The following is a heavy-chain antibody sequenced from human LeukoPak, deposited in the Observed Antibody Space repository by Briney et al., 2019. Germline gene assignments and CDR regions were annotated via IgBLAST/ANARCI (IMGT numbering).Heavy chain of an antibody. CDR2: IWYDGSNK. Sequence: PGGSLRLSCAASGFTFSTYGMHWVRQAPGKGLEWVAVIWYDGSNKYYADSVRGRFTISRDNFKNTLYLQMNSLRAEDTAVYYCARGLEIGSSSYYFDYWGQGTLVTVSS. CDR1: GFTFSTYG. CDR3: ARGLEIGSSSYYFDY. V-gene: IGHV3-33*01. D-gene: IGHD3-3*01. J-gene: IGHJ4*02.